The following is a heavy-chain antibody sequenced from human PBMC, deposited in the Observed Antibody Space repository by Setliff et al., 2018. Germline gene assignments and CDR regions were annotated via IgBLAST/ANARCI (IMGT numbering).Heavy chain of an antibody. CDR3: ARTQVYYYYMDV. J-gene: IGHJ6*03. CDR1: GGSVRSYY. CDR2: VFYGGGT. Sequence: LSLTCTVSGGSVRSYYWSWLRQSPGKGLEWIGYVFYGGGTDYNPSLESRVTMSMDTSKNQFSLNLKSVTATDTAVYYCARTQVYYYYMDVWGKGTTVTVSS. V-gene: IGHV4-59*08.